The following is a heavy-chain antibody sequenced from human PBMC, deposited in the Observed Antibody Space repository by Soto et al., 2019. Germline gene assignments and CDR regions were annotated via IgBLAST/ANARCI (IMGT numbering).Heavy chain of an antibody. CDR3: ARDPYYRPGVDILTGGDY. V-gene: IGHV1-69*06. D-gene: IGHD3-9*01. J-gene: IGHJ4*02. CDR2: IIPIFGTA. Sequence: QVQLVQSGAEVKKPGSSVKVSCKASGGTFSSYAISWVRQAPGQGLEWMGGIIPIFGTANYAQKFQGRVTITADKSTSTAYMELSSLRSEDTAVYYCARDPYYRPGVDILTGGDYWGQGTLVTVSS. CDR1: GGTFSSYA.